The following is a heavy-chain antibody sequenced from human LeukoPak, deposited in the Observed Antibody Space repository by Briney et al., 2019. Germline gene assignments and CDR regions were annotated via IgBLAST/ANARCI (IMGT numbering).Heavy chain of an antibody. CDR1: GYTLTELA. CDR2: FDPEDVET. CDR3: ATYSGYAAY. D-gene: IGHD5-12*01. J-gene: IGHJ4*02. V-gene: IGHV1-24*01. Sequence: ASVKVSCKVSGYTLTELAIHWVRQAPGKGLEWMGGFDPEDVETIYAQKFQGRVTMTEDTYTDTAYMELSSLRSEDTAVYYCATYSGYAAYWGQGTLVNVSS.